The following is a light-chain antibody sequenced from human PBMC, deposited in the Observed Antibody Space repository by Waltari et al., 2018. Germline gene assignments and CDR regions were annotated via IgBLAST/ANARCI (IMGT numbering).Light chain of an antibody. J-gene: IGKJ5*01. CDR2: TAS. CDR3: QQRNSYPIT. V-gene: IGKV1-9*01. CDR1: QGIGNY. Sequence: DIQLTQSPSFLSASVGDRVTITCRSSQGIGNYLAWYQQKAGKAPKLLIHTASTLQGGVPSRCSGSGSGTEFTLTISSLQPEDFATYYCQQRNSYPITFGQGTRLEIK.